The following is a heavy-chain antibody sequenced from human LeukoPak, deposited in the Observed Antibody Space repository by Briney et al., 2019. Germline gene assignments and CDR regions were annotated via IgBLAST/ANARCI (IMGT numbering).Heavy chain of an antibody. Sequence: ASVKVSCKASGGTFSSYAISWVRQAPGQGLEWMGRIIPIFGTANYAQKFQGRVTITTDESTSTAYMELSSLRSEDTAMYYCARDRVVRGVIRFDPWGQGTLVTVSS. CDR1: GGTFSSYA. CDR3: ARDRVVRGVIRFDP. CDR2: IIPIFGTA. D-gene: IGHD3-10*01. J-gene: IGHJ5*02. V-gene: IGHV1-69*05.